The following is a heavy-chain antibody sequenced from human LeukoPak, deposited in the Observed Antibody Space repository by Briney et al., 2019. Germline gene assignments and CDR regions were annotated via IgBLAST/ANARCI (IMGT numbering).Heavy chain of an antibody. D-gene: IGHD2-2*01. CDR2: ISWNSGSI. V-gene: IGHV3-9*01. CDR3: ARGKQDIVVVPAA. J-gene: IGHJ5*02. CDR1: GFTFDDYA. Sequence: GRSLRLSCAASGFTFDDYAMHWVRQAPGKGLEWVSGISWNSGSIGYADSVKGRFTISRDNAKNSLYLQMNSLRAEDTAVYYCARGKQDIVVVPAAWGQGTLVTVSS.